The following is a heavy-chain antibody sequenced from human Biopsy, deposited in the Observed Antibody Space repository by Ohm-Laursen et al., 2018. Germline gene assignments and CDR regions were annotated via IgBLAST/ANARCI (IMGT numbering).Heavy chain of an antibody. J-gene: IGHJ2*01. CDR1: DGPIDSYY. CDR2: IYFTGRT. CDR3: ASAGYNPDWNFDL. D-gene: IGHD5-24*01. Sequence: SQTLSLTCTVSDGPIDSYYWSWIRQPPGKALEWIGYIYFTGRTSYNPSLKSRVTMSVNTSKKQFSLRLSSLTAADTAVYYCASAGYNPDWNFDLWGRGTLVTVSS. V-gene: IGHV4-59*12.